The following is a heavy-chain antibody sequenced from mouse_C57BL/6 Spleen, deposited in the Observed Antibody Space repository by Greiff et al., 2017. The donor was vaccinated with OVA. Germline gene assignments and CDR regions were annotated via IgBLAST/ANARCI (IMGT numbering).Heavy chain of an antibody. CDR2: ISGGGGNT. CDR3: ARGVTTYGDY. D-gene: IGHD2-2*01. CDR1: GFTFSSYS. V-gene: IGHV5-9*01. Sequence: EVQLVESGGGLVKPGGSLKLSCAASGFTFSSYSMSWVRQTPSKSLAWVATISGGGGNTYYPDSVKGRFTISRDNAKNTLYLQMSSLRSEDTALYYCARGVTTYGDYWGQGTTLTVSS. J-gene: IGHJ2*01.